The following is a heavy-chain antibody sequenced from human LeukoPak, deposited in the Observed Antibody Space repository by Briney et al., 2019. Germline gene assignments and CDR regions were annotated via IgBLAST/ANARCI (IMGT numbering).Heavy chain of an antibody. CDR2: IRYDGSNK. D-gene: IGHD2-2*02. CDR3: AKRGYCSSTSCYIPFDY. Sequence: PGGSLRLSCAASGFTFSSYGMHWVRQAPGKGLEWVAFIRYDGSNKYYADSVKGRFTISRDNSKNTLYLQMNSLRAEDTAVYYCAKRGYCSSTSCYIPFDYWGQGTLVTVSS. J-gene: IGHJ4*02. V-gene: IGHV3-30*02. CDR1: GFTFSSYG.